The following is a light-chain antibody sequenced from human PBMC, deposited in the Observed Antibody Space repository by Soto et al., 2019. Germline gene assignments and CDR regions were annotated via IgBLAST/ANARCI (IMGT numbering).Light chain of an antibody. CDR3: SSYSTTTTPQWV. V-gene: IGLV2-14*01. CDR1: SNDIGGYNY. Sequence: QSVLTQPASVSGSPGQSITIPCTGSSNDIGGYNYVSWYQQHPGRAPKLVIYKVSDRPSGVSTRFSASKSGNTASLTISGLQAEDEADYYCSSYSTTTTPQWVFGGGTKVTVL. J-gene: IGLJ3*02. CDR2: KVS.